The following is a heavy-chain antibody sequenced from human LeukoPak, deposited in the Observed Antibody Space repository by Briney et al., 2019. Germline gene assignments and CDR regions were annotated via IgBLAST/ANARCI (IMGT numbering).Heavy chain of an antibody. CDR2: ISSSSSYI. D-gene: IGHD2-15*01. CDR1: GFTFSSYS. Sequence: GGSLRLSCAASGFTFSSYSMNWVRQAPGKGLEWVSSISSSSSYIYYADSVKGRFTISRDNAKNSLYLQMNSLRAEDTAVYYRARVGPGRYCSGGSCYSDYWGQGTLVTVSS. V-gene: IGHV3-21*01. CDR3: ARVGPGRYCSGGSCYSDY. J-gene: IGHJ4*02.